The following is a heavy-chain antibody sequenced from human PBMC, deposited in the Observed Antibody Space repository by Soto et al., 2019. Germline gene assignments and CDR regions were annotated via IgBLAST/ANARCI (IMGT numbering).Heavy chain of an antibody. CDR3: ARALHYDYGDYVGYFQH. J-gene: IGHJ1*01. V-gene: IGHV1-18*01. CDR2: ISAYNGNT. CDR1: GYTFTSYG. D-gene: IGHD4-17*01. Sequence: ASVKVSCKASGYTFTSYGISWVRQAPGQGLEWMGWISAYNGNTNYAQKLQGRVTMTTDTSTSTAYMELRSLRSDDTAVYYCARALHYDYGDYVGYFQHWGQGTLVTVSS.